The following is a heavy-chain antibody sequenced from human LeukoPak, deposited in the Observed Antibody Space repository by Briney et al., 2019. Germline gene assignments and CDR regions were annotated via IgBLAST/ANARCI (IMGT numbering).Heavy chain of an antibody. CDR2: INPNSGGT. CDR3: AKDRTRYYYDSSGLPKLVSPDLRPDAFDI. Sequence: ASVKVSCKASGYTFTGYYMHWVRQAPGQGLEWMGWINPNSGGTNYAQKFQGRVTMTRDTSISTAYMELGRLRSDDTAVYYCAKDRTRYYYDSSGLPKLVSPDLRPDAFDIWGQGQWSPSLQ. V-gene: IGHV1-2*02. J-gene: IGHJ3*02. CDR1: GYTFTGYY. D-gene: IGHD3-22*01.